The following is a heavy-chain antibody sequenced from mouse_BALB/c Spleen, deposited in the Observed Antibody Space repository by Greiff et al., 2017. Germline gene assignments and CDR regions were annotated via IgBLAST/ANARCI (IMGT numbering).Heavy chain of an antibody. CDR3: TREGITTVVEAMDY. Sequence: VQLQQSGTVLARPGASVKMSCKASGYSFTSYWMHWVKQRPGQGLEWIGAIYPGNSDTSYNQKFKGKAKLTAVTSASTAYMELSSLTNEDSAVYYCTREGITTVVEAMDYWGQGTSVTVSS. CDR2: IYPGNSDT. D-gene: IGHD1-1*01. V-gene: IGHV1-5*01. J-gene: IGHJ4*01. CDR1: GYSFTSYW.